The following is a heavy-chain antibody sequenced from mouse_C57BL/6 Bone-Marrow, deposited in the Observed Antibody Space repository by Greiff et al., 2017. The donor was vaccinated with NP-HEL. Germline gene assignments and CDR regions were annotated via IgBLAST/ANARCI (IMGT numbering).Heavy chain of an antibody. D-gene: IGHD1-1*01. CDR1: SFTFNTYA. CDR3: LRDLGIITTVVAEGYFDV. J-gene: IGHJ1*03. V-gene: IGHV10-3*01. CDR2: IRSKSSNYAT. Sequence: EVQGVESGGGLVQPKGTLKLSCAASSFTFNTYAMHWVRQAPGKGLEWVARIRSKSSNYATYYADSVKDRFTISRDDSQSMLYLQMNNLKTEDTAMYYCLRDLGIITTVVAEGYFDVWGTGTTVTVSS.